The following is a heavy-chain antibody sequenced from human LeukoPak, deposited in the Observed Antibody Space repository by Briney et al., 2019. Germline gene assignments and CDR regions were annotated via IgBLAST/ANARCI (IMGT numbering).Heavy chain of an antibody. V-gene: IGHV4-59*01. CDR1: GGSISSYY. D-gene: IGHD2-15*01. CDR3: ARDRNCNGGSCYRGRWFDP. J-gene: IGHJ5*02. Sequence: PSETLSLTCTVSGGSISSYYWSWIRQPPGKGLEWIGYIYYSGSTNYNPSLKSRVTISVDTSKNQFSLKLSSVTAADTAVYYCARDRNCNGGSCYRGRWFDPWGQGTLVTVSS. CDR2: IYYSGST.